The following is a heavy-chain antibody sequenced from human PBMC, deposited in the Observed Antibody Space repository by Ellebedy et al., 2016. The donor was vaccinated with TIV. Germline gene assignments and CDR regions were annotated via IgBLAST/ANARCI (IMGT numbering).Heavy chain of an antibody. CDR3: ARHEVDTAMVGDTATDYYYYYMDV. D-gene: IGHD5-18*01. J-gene: IGHJ6*03. CDR2: IDPSDSYT. Sequence: GESLKISXKGSGYSFTSYWISWVRQMPGKGLEWMGRIDPSDSYTNYSPSFQGHVTISADKSISTAYLQWSSLKASDTAMYYCARHEVDTAMVGDTATDYYYYYMDVWGKGTTVTVSS. CDR1: GYSFTSYW. V-gene: IGHV5-10-1*01.